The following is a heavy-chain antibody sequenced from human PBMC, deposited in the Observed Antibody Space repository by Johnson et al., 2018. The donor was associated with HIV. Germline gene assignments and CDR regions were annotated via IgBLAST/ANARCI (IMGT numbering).Heavy chain of an antibody. Sequence: QVQLMESGGGVVQPGRSLRLSCAASGFTFTKYGMHWVRQAPGKGLEWVAVISYDGSYKYSADSLKGRFTISRDNSKNTLYLQMNSLRAEDTAVFYCARACRDGYTCDAFDIWGQGTMVTVSS. CDR2: ISYDGSYK. CDR3: ARACRDGYTCDAFDI. CDR1: GFTFTKYG. D-gene: IGHD5-24*01. V-gene: IGHV3-30*03. J-gene: IGHJ3*02.